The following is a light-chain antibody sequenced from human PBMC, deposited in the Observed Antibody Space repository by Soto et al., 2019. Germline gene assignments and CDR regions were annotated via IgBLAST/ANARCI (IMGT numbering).Light chain of an antibody. CDR1: QSVSSY. Sequence: EIVLTQSPATLSLSPGERATLSCRASQSVSSYLAWYQQKPGQAPRLLIYDASNSATGIPARFSGSGSGTDFTLTNSTLEPEDFAVYYGQQRSNWPPITFGQGTRLEIK. J-gene: IGKJ5*01. CDR3: QQRSNWPPIT. CDR2: DAS. V-gene: IGKV3-11*01.